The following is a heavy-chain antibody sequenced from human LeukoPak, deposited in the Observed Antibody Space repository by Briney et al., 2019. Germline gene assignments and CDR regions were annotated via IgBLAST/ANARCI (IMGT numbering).Heavy chain of an antibody. CDR3: ARDKRPYYYYDSSGYYYDAFDI. V-gene: IGHV3-23*01. Sequence: GSLRLSCAASGFTFSSYAMSWVRQAPGKGLEWVSAISGSGGSTYYADSVKGRFTISRDNSKNTLYLQMNSLRAEDTALYHCARDKRPYYYYDSSGYYYDAFDIWGQGTMVTVSS. CDR1: GFTFSSYA. D-gene: IGHD3-22*01. J-gene: IGHJ3*02. CDR2: ISGSGGST.